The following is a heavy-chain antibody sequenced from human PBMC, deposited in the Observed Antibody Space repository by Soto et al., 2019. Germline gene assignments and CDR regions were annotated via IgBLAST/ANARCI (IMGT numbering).Heavy chain of an antibody. V-gene: IGHV6-1*01. Sequence: QTLSLICAISGDSVSSNRVAWDWIRQSRWRAPEWLGRTYYRSKWYNDYAVSVRSRIFIKPDTSKNPFYLHLNSVTPEDTAVYYCARDLGARIAATGRFDPWGQGTLVTVSS. D-gene: IGHD6-13*01. CDR3: ARDLGARIAATGRFDP. J-gene: IGHJ5*02. CDR1: GDSVSSNRVA. CDR2: TYYRSKWYN.